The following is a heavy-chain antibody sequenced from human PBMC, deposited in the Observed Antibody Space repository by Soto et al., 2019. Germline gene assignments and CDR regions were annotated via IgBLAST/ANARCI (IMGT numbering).Heavy chain of an antibody. CDR3: ARISWYSSGNYYLDY. CDR1: GFTFSTYG. CDR2: IWYDGSKK. Sequence: GGSLRLSCAASGFTFSTYGMHWVRQAPGKGLEWVAVIWYDGSKKYYADSVKGRFTISRDNSKNTLYLQMNSLRAEDTAVYYCARISWYSSGNYYLDYCGQRNLVTVS. J-gene: IGHJ4*02. D-gene: IGHD3-10*01. V-gene: IGHV3-33*01.